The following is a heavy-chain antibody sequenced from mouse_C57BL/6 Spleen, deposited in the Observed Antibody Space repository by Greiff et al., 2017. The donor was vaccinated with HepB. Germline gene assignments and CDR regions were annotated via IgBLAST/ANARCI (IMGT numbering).Heavy chain of an antibody. Sequence: VQLKESGPELVKPGASVKISCKASGYAFSSSWMNWVKQRPGKGLEWIGRIYPGDGDTNYNGKFKGKATLTADKSSSTAYMQLSSLTSEDSAVYFCARGPYYSNYEGYFDVWGTGTTVTVSS. CDR2: IYPGDGDT. V-gene: IGHV1-82*01. CDR1: GYAFSSSW. CDR3: ARGPYYSNYEGYFDV. J-gene: IGHJ1*03. D-gene: IGHD2-5*01.